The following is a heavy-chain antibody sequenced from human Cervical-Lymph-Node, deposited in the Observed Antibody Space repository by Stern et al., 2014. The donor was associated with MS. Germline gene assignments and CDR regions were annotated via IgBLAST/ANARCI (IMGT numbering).Heavy chain of an antibody. CDR3: AKHYGSESPYGMDV. CDR2: ISYDGSNQ. CDR1: GFSFGNHA. J-gene: IGHJ6*02. D-gene: IGHD3-10*01. V-gene: IGHV3-30*18. Sequence: VQLLQSGGGVVQPGTSLTLTCGASGFSFGNHAMHWVRQAPGKGLQRVAVISYDGSNQGYTDSVKGRFTISRDNSKSTLSLEMKSLSSEDTAVYYCAKHYGSESPYGMDVWGRGTTVTVSS.